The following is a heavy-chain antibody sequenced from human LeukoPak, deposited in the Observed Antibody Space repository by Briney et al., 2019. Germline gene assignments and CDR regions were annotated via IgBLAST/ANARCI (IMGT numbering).Heavy chain of an antibody. J-gene: IGHJ4*02. CDR3: AKDRWQTGMGYYFDY. D-gene: IGHD2-15*01. CDR1: GFTFSSYA. V-gene: IGHV3-23*01. CDR2: ISGSGGST. Sequence: GGSLRLSCAASGFTFSSYAMSWVRQAPGKGLEWDSAISGSGGSTYYADSVKGRFTISRDNSKNTLYLQMNSLRAEDTAVYYCAKDRWQTGMGYYFDYWGQGTLVTVSS.